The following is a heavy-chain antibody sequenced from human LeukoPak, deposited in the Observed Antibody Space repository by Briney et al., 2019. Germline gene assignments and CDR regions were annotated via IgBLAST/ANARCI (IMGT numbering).Heavy chain of an antibody. D-gene: IGHD3-22*01. CDR1: GFTFSSYG. V-gene: IGHV3-33*01. Sequence: GGSLRLSCAASGFTFSSYGMHWVRQAPGKGLEWVAVIWYDGGNKYYADSVKGRFTISRDNSKNTLYLQMNSLRAEDTAVYYCARDAGDYYDSSGYLSDYWGQGTLVTVSS. J-gene: IGHJ4*02. CDR3: ARDAGDYYDSSGYLSDY. CDR2: IWYDGGNK.